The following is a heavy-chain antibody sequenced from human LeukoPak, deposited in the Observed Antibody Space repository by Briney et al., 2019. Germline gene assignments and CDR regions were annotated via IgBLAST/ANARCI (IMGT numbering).Heavy chain of an antibody. J-gene: IGHJ3*02. Sequence: SETLSLTCTVSGGSISSYYWSWIPQPAGKGLEWIGRIYTSGSTNYNPSLKSRVTISGDTSKTQFSLKLSSVTAADTAVYYCASHGDYVRWAFDIWGQGKMVTVSS. V-gene: IGHV4-4*07. CDR3: ASHGDYVRWAFDI. CDR1: GGSISSYY. D-gene: IGHD4-17*01. CDR2: IYTSGST.